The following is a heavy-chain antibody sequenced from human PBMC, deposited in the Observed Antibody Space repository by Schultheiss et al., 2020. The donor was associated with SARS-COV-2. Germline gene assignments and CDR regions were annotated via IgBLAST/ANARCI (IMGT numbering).Heavy chain of an antibody. CDR3: ARGPGYFDY. CDR1: GFTFSSYA. V-gene: IGHV3-30-3*01. J-gene: IGHJ4*02. D-gene: IGHD3-10*01. Sequence: GGSLRLSCAASGFTFSSYAMHWVRQAPGKGLEWVAVISYDGSNKYYADSVKGRFTISRDNSKNTLYLQMNSLRAEDTAVYYCARGPGYFDYWGQGTLVTVSS. CDR2: ISYDGSNK.